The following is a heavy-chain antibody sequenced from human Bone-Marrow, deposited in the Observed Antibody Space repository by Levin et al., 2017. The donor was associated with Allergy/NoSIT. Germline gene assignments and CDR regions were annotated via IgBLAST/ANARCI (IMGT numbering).Heavy chain of an antibody. CDR1: GFSFSNYA. D-gene: IGHD1-1*01. J-gene: IGHJ4*02. CDR2: INHSGDRT. V-gene: IGHV3-23*01. CDR3: ANNWNLDN. Sequence: PGESLKISCVASGFSFSNYAMTWVRQAPGQGLEWVSSINHSGDRTYYADSVKGRLTISRDNSKNTVHLQMNSLRVEDTAVYYCANNWNLDNWGQGTLVTVSS.